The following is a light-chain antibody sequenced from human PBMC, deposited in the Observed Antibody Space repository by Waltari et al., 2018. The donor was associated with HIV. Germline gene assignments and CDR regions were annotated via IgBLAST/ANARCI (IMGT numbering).Light chain of an antibody. CDR2: DVN. CDR1: SSDIGYFNY. V-gene: IGLV2-8*01. Sequence: QSALTQPPPASGPPGQSVTVSCTGTSSDIGYFNYVSWNHQHPGKAPKPLIYDVNKRPSGVPDRFSASKSGATASLTVSGLLAEDEADYYCAAYAGNNIVIFGGGTKVTV. CDR3: AAYAGNNIVI. J-gene: IGLJ2*01.